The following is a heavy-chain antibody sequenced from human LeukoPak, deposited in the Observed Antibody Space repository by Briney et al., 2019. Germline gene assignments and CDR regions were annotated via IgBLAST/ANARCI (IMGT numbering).Heavy chain of an antibody. CDR3: ARTGGSFYFYYYMDV. CDR1: GGSISSTNYY. V-gene: IGHV4-39*01. CDR2: IYYSGST. J-gene: IGHJ6*03. Sequence: SETLSLTCTVSGGSISSTNYYWGWIRQPPGKGLEWIGTIYYSGSTYYNPSLKSRVTISVDTSKNQFSLNLSSVTAADTAVYYCARTGGSFYFYYYMDVWGKGTTVTVSS. D-gene: IGHD1-26*01.